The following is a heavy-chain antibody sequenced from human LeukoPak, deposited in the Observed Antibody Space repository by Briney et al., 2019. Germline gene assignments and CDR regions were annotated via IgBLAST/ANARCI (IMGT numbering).Heavy chain of an antibody. CDR3: ARDSGTTGEVKFDP. J-gene: IGHJ5*02. CDR1: GGSFSGYY. V-gene: IGHV4-34*01. Sequence: SSETLSLTCAVYGGSFSGYYWSWIRQPPGKGLEWIGEINHSGSTNYNPSLKSRVTISVDTSKNQFSLKLRSVTAADTAVYYCARDSGTTGEVKFDPWGQGTLVTVSS. D-gene: IGHD3-10*01. CDR2: INHSGST.